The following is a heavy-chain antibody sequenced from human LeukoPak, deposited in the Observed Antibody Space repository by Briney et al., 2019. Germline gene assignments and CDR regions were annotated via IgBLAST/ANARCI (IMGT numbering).Heavy chain of an antibody. CDR2: IRYDGSNK. CDR3: AKGGLELTMIVVVIRGDYFDY. V-gene: IGHV3-30*02. Sequence: GGSLRLSCAASGFTFSSYGMHWVRQAPGKGLEWVAFIRYDGSNKYYADSVKGRFTISRDNSKNTLYLQMNSLRAEDTAVYYCAKGGLELTMIVVVIRGDYFDYWGQGTLVTVSS. D-gene: IGHD3-22*01. J-gene: IGHJ4*02. CDR1: GFTFSSYG.